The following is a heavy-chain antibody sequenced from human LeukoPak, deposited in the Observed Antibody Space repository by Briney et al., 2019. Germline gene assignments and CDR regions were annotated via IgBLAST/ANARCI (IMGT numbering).Heavy chain of an antibody. CDR3: AREVSRWPYHFDY. D-gene: IGHD4-23*01. J-gene: IGHJ4*02. V-gene: IGHV4-30-4*01. CDR1: GGSISSGDYY. Sequence: PSQTLSLTCTVSGGSISSGDYYWSWIRQPPGKGLEWIGYIYYSGSTYYNPSLKSRVTISVDTSKNQFSLKLGSVTAADTAVYYCAREVSRWPYHFDYWGQGTLVTVSS. CDR2: IYYSGST.